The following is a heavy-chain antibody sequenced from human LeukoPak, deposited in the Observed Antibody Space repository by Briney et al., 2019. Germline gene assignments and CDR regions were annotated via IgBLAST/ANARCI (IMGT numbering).Heavy chain of an antibody. CDR2: INSGGRYI. V-gene: IGHV3-21*01. D-gene: IGHD3-10*01. CDR1: GFTFSSYS. CDR3: VRECLLPEKCLEY. Sequence: GGSLRLSCAASGFTFSSYSMNWVRQGPGKGLEWVSSINSGGRYIYYADSMKGRITVSRDNAKKSLYLQLDNLRVEDTAVYYYVRECLLPEKCLEYWGQGTLVTVSS. J-gene: IGHJ4*02.